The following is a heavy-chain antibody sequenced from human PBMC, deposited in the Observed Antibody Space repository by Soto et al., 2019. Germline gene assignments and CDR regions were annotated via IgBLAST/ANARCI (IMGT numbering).Heavy chain of an antibody. CDR2: IWYDVSNK. CDR3: ARGKVDTAYYYGMDV. Sequence: XGCLRLSCAASGFTFSSYGMHGVRQAPGKGLEWVAVIWYDVSNKYYADSVKGRFTISRDNSKNTLYLQMNSLRAEDTAVYYCARGKVDTAYYYGMDVWGQGTTVTVSS. V-gene: IGHV3-33*01. D-gene: IGHD5-18*01. J-gene: IGHJ6*02. CDR1: GFTFSSYG.